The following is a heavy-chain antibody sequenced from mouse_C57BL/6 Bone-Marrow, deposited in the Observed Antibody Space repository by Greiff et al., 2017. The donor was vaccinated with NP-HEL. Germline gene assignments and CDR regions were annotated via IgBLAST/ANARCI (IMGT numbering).Heavy chain of an antibody. D-gene: IGHD1-1*01. CDR2: IDPSDSYT. Sequence: VQLQQPGAELVMPGASVKLSCKASGYTFTSYWMHWVKQRPGQGLEWIGEIDPSDSYTNYNQKFKGKSTLTVDKSSSTAYMQLSSLTSEDSAVYYCARGRGSSDAMDYWGQGTSVTVSS. CDR1: GYTFTSYW. V-gene: IGHV1-69*01. J-gene: IGHJ4*01. CDR3: ARGRGSSDAMDY.